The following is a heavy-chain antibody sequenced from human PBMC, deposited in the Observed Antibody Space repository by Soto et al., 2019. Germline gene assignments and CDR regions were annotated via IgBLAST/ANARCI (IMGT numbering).Heavy chain of an antibody. CDR2: ISSSGGGT. V-gene: IGHV3-23*01. Sequence: GGSLRLSCAASGFTFGSFAMSWVRQAPGKGLEWVSTISSSGGGTYYGDSVKGRFTISRDNSKNTLYLQINSLRAEDTAVYYCAKDGPPLPCSGGTCPYYYYMDVWGKGTTVTVS. D-gene: IGHD2-15*01. CDR3: AKDGPPLPCSGGTCPYYYYMDV. J-gene: IGHJ6*03. CDR1: GFTFGSFA.